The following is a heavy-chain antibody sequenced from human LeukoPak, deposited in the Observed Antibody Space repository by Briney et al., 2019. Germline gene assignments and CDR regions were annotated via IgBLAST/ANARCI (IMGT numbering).Heavy chain of an antibody. J-gene: IGHJ6*03. CDR1: GYTFTSYG. CDR3: ARSNTIFGVVTPVDYYMDV. Sequence: EASVKVSCKASGYTFTSYGISWVRQAPGQGLEWMGWISAYNGNTNYAQKLQGRVTMTTDTSTSTAYMELRSLRSDDTAVYYCARSNTIFGVVTPVDYYMDVWGKGTTVTVSS. D-gene: IGHD3-3*01. CDR2: ISAYNGNT. V-gene: IGHV1-18*01.